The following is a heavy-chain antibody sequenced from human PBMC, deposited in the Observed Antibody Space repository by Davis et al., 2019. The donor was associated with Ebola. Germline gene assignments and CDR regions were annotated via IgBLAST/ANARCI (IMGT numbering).Heavy chain of an antibody. CDR2: IIPIFGTA. D-gene: IGHD6-19*01. V-gene: IGHV1-69*13. J-gene: IGHJ4*02. CDR3: AKESQWLDFFAY. CDR1: GGTFSSYA. Sequence: AASVKVSCKASGGTFSSYAISWVRQAPGQGLEWMGGIIPIFGTANYAQKFQGRVTITADESTSTAYMELSSLRAEDTAVYYCAKESQWLDFFAYWGQGTLVTVSS.